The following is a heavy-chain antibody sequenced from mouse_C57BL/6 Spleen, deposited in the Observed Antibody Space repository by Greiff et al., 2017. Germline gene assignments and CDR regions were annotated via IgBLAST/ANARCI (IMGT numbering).Heavy chain of an antibody. D-gene: IGHD2-1*01. Sequence: VQLKESGGGLVKPGGSLKLSCAASGFTFSDYGMHWVRQAPEKGLEWVAYISSGSSTIYYADTVKGRFTISRDNAKNTLFLQMTSLRSEDTAMYYCARGYGNLYCDYWGQGTTLTVSS. V-gene: IGHV5-17*01. CDR3: ARGYGNLYCDY. J-gene: IGHJ2*01. CDR2: ISSGSSTI. CDR1: GFTFSDYG.